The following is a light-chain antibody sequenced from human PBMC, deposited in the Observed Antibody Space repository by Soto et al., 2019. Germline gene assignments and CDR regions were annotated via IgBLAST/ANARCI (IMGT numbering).Light chain of an antibody. Sequence: DIQMTQFPSSLSASVGERVTITCRASQNIDTYLHWYQQKPGKVPRLLIHAASSLHSGVPSRFSGTGSGTDFTLTISSLQPEDFATYYCQQSYSTPPYTFGQGTKLEIK. CDR3: QQSYSTPPYT. V-gene: IGKV1-39*01. CDR2: AAS. J-gene: IGKJ2*01. CDR1: QNIDTY.